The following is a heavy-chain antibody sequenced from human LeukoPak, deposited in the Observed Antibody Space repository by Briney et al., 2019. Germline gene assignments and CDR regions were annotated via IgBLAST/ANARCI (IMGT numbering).Heavy chain of an antibody. V-gene: IGHV3-74*01. CDR3: ARNFVGSSTSDFDS. Sequence: GRSLRLSCAASGFTFSSYWMHWVRQVPGKGLVWVSRIHGDGTITNYEDSVKGRFTIYRDNARNTVYLQMHSLRAEDTAIYYCARNFVGSSTSDFDSWGQGTQVTVSS. CDR2: IHGDGTIT. CDR1: GFTFSSYW. D-gene: IGHD2-2*01. J-gene: IGHJ4*02.